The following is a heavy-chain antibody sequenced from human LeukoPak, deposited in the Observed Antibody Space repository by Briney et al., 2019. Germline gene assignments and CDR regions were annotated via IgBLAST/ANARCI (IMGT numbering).Heavy chain of an antibody. J-gene: IGHJ4*02. CDR3: AVDIEADY. D-gene: IGHD5-12*01. Sequence: SVKVSCKASGGTFSSYAISWVRQAPGQGHEWMGGIIPILGTANYAQKFQGRVTITTDESTSTAYMELSSLRSEDTAVYYCAVDIEADYWGQGTLVTVSS. CDR2: IIPILGTA. CDR1: GGTFSSYA. V-gene: IGHV1-69*05.